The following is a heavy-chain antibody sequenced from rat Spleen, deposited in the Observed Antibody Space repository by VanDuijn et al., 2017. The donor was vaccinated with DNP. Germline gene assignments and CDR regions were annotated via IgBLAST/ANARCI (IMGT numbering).Heavy chain of an antibody. V-gene: IGHV5S11*01. CDR1: GFSFSYYY. D-gene: IGHD1-11*01. CDR2: ISTGGGNT. Sequence: EVQLVESGGGLVQPGRSLKLSCAASGFSFSYYYMAWVRQAPTKGLEWVASISTGGGNTYYRDSVEGRFIISRDNAKSTLYLQMDSLRSEETATYYCATQRRGWFAYWGQGTLVTVSS. CDR3: ATQRRGWFAY. J-gene: IGHJ3*01.